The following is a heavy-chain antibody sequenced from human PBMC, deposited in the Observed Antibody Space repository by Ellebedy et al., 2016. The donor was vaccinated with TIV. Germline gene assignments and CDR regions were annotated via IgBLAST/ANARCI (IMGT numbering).Heavy chain of an antibody. V-gene: IGHV5-51*01. CDR2: IDPSDSET. Sequence: PGGSLRLSCKTSGYGFSNYWIGWVRQMPGKGLAWMGIIDPSDSETKYSPSFQGQVSISADKSVNTAYLPWSSLKASDTAIYYCARRLGYCVGGSCYYWFDPWGQGTQVSVSS. D-gene: IGHD2-15*01. CDR3: ARRLGYCVGGSCYYWFDP. CDR1: GYGFSNYW. J-gene: IGHJ5*02.